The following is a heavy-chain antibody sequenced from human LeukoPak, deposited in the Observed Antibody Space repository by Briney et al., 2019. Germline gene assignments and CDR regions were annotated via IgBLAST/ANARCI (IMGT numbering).Heavy chain of an antibody. CDR2: IIPIFGTA. V-gene: IGHV1-69*05. D-gene: IGHD2-15*01. CDR3: ASGCSGDRCYGVDWFDP. Sequence: SVKVSCKASGGTFSSYAISWVRQAPGQGLEWMGGIIPIFGTANYAQKFQGRVTITTDESTSTAYMELSSLRSEDTAVYYCASGCSGDRCYGVDWFDPWGQGTLVTVSS. J-gene: IGHJ5*02. CDR1: GGTFSSYA.